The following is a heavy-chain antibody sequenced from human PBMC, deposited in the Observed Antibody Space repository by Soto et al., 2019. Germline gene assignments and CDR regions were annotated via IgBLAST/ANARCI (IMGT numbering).Heavy chain of an antibody. Sequence: QLQLQESGPGLVKPSETLSLACTVSGGSISSNSYYWDWIRQPPGKGLEWIGSMYSSGATYHNPSLQSRVTISVDTSKNQFSLHLSSVTAADTAVYYCARHAAYDSVWGKSDGSDYWGQGTLVTVSS. CDR2: MYSSGAT. CDR3: ARHAAYDSVWGKSDGSDY. V-gene: IGHV4-39*01. J-gene: IGHJ4*02. CDR1: GGSISSNSYY. D-gene: IGHD3-16*01.